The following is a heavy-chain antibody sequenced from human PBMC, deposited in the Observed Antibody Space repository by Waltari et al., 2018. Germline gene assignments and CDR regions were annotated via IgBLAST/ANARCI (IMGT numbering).Heavy chain of an antibody. J-gene: IGHJ5*02. CDR3: ARAYCTNGVCSNWFDP. D-gene: IGHD2-8*01. Sequence: QVQLVQSGAEVKKPGASVKVSCKASGYTFTSYAMHWVRTDPGQRLEWMGWINSGNGNTKYSQEFQGRVTITRDTSASTAYMELSSLRSEDMAVYYCARAYCTNGVCSNWFDPWGQGTLVTVSS. CDR1: GYTFTSYA. CDR2: INSGNGNT. V-gene: IGHV1-3*03.